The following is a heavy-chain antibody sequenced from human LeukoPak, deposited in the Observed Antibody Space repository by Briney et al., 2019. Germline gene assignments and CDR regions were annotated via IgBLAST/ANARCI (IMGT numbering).Heavy chain of an antibody. V-gene: IGHV1-69*05. CDR1: GGTFSSYA. D-gene: IGHD5-24*01. CDR2: IIPIFGTA. J-gene: IGHJ4*02. Sequence: LVKVSCKASGGTFSSYAISWVRQAPGQGLEWMGGIIPIFGTANYAQKFQGRVTITTDESTSTAYMELSSLRSEDTAVYYCARGRWLQPWGYFDYWGQGTLVTVSS. CDR3: ARGRWLQPWGYFDY.